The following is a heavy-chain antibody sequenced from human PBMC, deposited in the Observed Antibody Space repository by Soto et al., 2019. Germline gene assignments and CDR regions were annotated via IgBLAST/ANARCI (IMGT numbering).Heavy chain of an antibody. CDR2: ISAYNGNT. J-gene: IGHJ6*02. CDR3: ARDRAPWIYDILTGYLHYYGMDV. Sequence: QVQLVQSGAEVKKPGASVKVSCKASGYTFTSYGISWVRQAPGQGLEWTGWISAYNGNTNYAQKLQGRVTMTTDTSTSTAYMELRSLRSDDTAVYYCARDRAPWIYDILTGYLHYYGMDVWGQGTTVTVSS. V-gene: IGHV1-18*01. CDR1: GYTFTSYG. D-gene: IGHD3-9*01.